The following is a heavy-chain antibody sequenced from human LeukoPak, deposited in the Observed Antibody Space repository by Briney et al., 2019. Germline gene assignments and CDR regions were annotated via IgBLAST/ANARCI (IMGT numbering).Heavy chain of an antibody. CDR1: GFTFSSYE. CDR2: ISSSGSTI. J-gene: IGHJ6*03. D-gene: IGHD2-8*02. CDR3: ARSYWSNYYYMDV. V-gene: IGHV3-48*03. Sequence: GGSLRLSCAASGFTFSSYEMNWVRQAPGKGLEWVSYISSSGSTIYYADSVKGRFTISRDNAKNSLYLQMNSLRAEDTAVYYCARSYWSNYYYMDVWGKGTAATVSS.